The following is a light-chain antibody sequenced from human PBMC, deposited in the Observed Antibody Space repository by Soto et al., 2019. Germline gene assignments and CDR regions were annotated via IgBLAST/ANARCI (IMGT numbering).Light chain of an antibody. V-gene: IGKV3-15*01. CDR1: QSVSRN. CDR2: GAS. Sequence: EIVMTQPPATLSVSPGEIANLSCSASQSVSRNLAWYQQKPGQGPRIVIYGASTRATGIPARFSVSGSGTEFTLTISSLQSEDFAVYYCQQYNNWTQTFGQGTKVDIK. CDR3: QQYNNWTQT. J-gene: IGKJ1*01.